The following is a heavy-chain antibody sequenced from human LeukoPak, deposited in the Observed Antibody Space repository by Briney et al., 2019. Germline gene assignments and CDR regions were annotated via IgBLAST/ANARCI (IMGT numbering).Heavy chain of an antibody. Sequence: GGSLRLSCAASGFTFSSYGMHWVRQAPGKGLEWVAVIWYDGSNKYYADSVKGRFTTSRDNSKNTLYLQMNSLRAEDTAVYYCARDRGNSGYGTTAYYFDYWGQGTLVTVSS. CDR3: ARDRGNSGYGTTAYYFDY. V-gene: IGHV3-33*01. D-gene: IGHD5-12*01. J-gene: IGHJ4*02. CDR1: GFTFSSYG. CDR2: IWYDGSNK.